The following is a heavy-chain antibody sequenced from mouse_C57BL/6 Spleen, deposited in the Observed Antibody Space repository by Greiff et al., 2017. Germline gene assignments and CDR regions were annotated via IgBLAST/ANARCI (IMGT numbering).Heavy chain of an antibody. CDR1: GFTFNTYA. Sequence: EVPLVESGGGLVQPNGSLKLSCAASGFTFNTYAMHWVRHAPGTGLEWVARIRSKSSNYATYYADSVKDRFTISRDDSQSMLYLQMNNLKTEDTAMYDCVRDEGVLRPIAYWGQGTLVTVSA. CDR2: IRSKSSNYAT. D-gene: IGHD1-2*01. J-gene: IGHJ3*01. CDR3: VRDEGVLRPIAY. V-gene: IGHV10-3*01.